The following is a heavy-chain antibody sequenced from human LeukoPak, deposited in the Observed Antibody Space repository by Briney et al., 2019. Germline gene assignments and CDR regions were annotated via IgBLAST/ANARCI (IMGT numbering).Heavy chain of an antibody. D-gene: IGHD3-10*01. CDR1: GFTFSTYA. CDR2: ISSSGNM. J-gene: IGHJ4*02. V-gene: IGHV3-23*01. Sequence: GGSLRLSCAASGFTFSTYAMNWVRQAPGKGLEWVSVISSSGNMYYADSVKGRIIISRANSKNTLYLQMNSLRAEDTAVYYCAKGRRSNDYYSQSYYYGPGTLVTVSS. CDR3: AKGRRSNDYYSQSYY.